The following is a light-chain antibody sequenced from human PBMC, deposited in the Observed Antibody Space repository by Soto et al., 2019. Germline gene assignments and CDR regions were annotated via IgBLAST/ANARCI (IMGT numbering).Light chain of an antibody. Sequence: DIQMTQSPSSLSASVGDRVTITCRASQGIGSALGWYQQKPRKAPKRLIYAASSLQSGVPSRFSGSGSGTEFTLTISSLQPEDFASYYCLQRNSYPPTCGGGTKVDIK. CDR2: AAS. CDR3: LQRNSYPPT. J-gene: IGKJ4*01. CDR1: QGIGSA. V-gene: IGKV1-17*01.